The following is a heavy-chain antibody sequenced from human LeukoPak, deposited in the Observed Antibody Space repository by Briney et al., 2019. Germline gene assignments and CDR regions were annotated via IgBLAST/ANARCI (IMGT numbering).Heavy chain of an antibody. Sequence: PGRSLRLSCAASGFTFSSCGMHWVRQAPGKGLEWVAVISYDGNNKYYADSVKGRFTISRDNSKNTLYLQMNSLGAEDTAAYYCARVIIVGATGIWGQGTMVTVSS. V-gene: IGHV3-30*03. CDR2: ISYDGNNK. CDR3: ARVIIVGATGI. CDR1: GFTFSSCG. J-gene: IGHJ3*02. D-gene: IGHD1-26*01.